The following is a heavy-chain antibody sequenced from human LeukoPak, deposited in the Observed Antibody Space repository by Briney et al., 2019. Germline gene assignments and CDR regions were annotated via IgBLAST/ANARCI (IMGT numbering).Heavy chain of an antibody. CDR3: ARGAQWPY. Sequence: GGSLRLSCAASGFTFSSYAMHWVRQAPGKGLEWVAVIAYDGNSKYYADSVQGRFTTSRDNAKNSLYLQMNSLRAEDTAVYYCARGAQWPYWGQGTLVTVSS. D-gene: IGHD6-19*01. J-gene: IGHJ4*02. V-gene: IGHV3-30-3*01. CDR2: IAYDGNSK. CDR1: GFTFSSYA.